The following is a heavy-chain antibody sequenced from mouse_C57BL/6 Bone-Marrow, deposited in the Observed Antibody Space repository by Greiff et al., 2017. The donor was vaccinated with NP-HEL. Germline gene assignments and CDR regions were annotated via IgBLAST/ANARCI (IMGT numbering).Heavy chain of an antibody. CDR1: GFSLTSYG. CDR3: ARGGGSGGYAMDY. CDR2: IWGVGST. D-gene: IGHD3-1*01. V-gene: IGHV2-6*01. Sequence: VKLMESGPGLVAPSQSLSITCTVSGFSLTSYGVDWVRQSPGKGLEWLGVIWGVGSTNYNSALKSRLSISKDNSKSQVFLKMNSLQTDDTAMYYCARGGGSGGYAMDYWGQGTSVTVSS. J-gene: IGHJ4*01.